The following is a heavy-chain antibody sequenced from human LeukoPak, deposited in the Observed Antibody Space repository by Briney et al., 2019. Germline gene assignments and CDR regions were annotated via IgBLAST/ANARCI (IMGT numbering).Heavy chain of an antibody. CDR3: ARVQYYDSSLGY. CDR2: INHSGST. D-gene: IGHD3-22*01. J-gene: IGHJ4*02. CDR1: GGSFSGYY. Sequence: PSETLSLTCAVYGGSFSGYYWSWIRQPPGKGLEWIGEINHSGSTNYNPSLKSRVTISVDTSKNQFSLKLSSVTAADTAAYYFARVQYYDSSLGYWGQGTLVTVSS. V-gene: IGHV4-34*01.